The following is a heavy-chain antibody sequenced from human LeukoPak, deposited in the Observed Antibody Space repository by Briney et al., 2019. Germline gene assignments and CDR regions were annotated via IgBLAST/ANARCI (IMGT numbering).Heavy chain of an antibody. CDR3: VRGDSPDFDF. CDR1: GFTFSSYS. V-gene: IGHV3-48*01. D-gene: IGHD3/OR15-3a*01. Sequence: PGGSLRLSCVASGFTFSSYSMDWVRQAPGKGLEWVSYISSSTSTIYYADSVKGRFTISRDNAKNSLYLQMNSLRAEDTAVYYCVRGDSPDFDFWGQGTLVTVSS. CDR2: ISSSTSTI. J-gene: IGHJ4*02.